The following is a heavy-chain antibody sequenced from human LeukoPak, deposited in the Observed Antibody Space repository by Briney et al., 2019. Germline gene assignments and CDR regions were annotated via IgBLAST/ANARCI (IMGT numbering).Heavy chain of an antibody. D-gene: IGHD3-22*01. CDR3: ARTYYYDSSGYTCAFDI. V-gene: IGHV4-59*08. CDR2: IYYSGST. CDR1: GGSISSYY. Sequence: SETLSLTCTVSGGSISSYYWSWIRQPPGKGLEWIGYIYYSGSTNYNPSLKSRVTISVDTSKNQFSLKLSSVTAADTAVCYCARTYYYDSSGYTCAFDIWGQGTMVTVSS. J-gene: IGHJ3*02.